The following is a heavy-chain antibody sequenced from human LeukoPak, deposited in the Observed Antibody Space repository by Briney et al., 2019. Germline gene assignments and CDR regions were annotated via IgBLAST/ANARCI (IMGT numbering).Heavy chain of an antibody. Sequence: KTGGSLRLSCAASGFTFSSYEMNWVRQAPGKGLEWVAIISYDGSNEYYADSVKGRFTISRDNSKNTLYLQMNSLRAADTAVYYCAELGITMIGGVWGKGTTVTISS. J-gene: IGHJ6*04. CDR1: GFTFSSYE. CDR3: AELGITMIGGV. V-gene: IGHV3-30*04. CDR2: ISYDGSNE. D-gene: IGHD3-10*02.